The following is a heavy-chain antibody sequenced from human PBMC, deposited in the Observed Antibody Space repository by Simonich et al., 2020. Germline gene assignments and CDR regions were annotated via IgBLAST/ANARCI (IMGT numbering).Heavy chain of an antibody. Sequence: QVQLQQWGAGLLKPSETLSLTCAVYGGSFSGYYWSWIRQPPGKGLEWIGEINHSESTNSHPSHKSRVTISVDTSKNQFSLKLSSVTAADTAVYYCARGLRVAAAGTAFQHWGQGTLVTVSS. CDR1: GGSFSGYY. CDR2: INHSEST. V-gene: IGHV4-34*01. D-gene: IGHD6-13*01. J-gene: IGHJ1*01. CDR3: ARGLRVAAAGTAFQH.